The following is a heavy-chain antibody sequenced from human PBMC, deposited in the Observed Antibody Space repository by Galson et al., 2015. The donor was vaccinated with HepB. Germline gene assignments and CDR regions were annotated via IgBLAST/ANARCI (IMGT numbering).Heavy chain of an antibody. D-gene: IGHD3-9*01. CDR2: LSSDGSTK. Sequence: SLRLSCAASGFTFSSYAMHWVPQAPGKGLEWVAVLSSDGSTKYHADSVKGRFTISRDNSKNTLYLQMNSLRAEDTAVYYCATIYFGWGQGTLVTVSS. J-gene: IGHJ4*02. CDR1: GFTFSSYA. CDR3: ATIYFG. V-gene: IGHV3-30-3*01.